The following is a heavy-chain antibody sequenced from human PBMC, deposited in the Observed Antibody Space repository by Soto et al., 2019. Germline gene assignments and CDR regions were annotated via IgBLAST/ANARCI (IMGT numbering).Heavy chain of an antibody. CDR2: IFSNDEK. CDR3: ARTRLSSSSYFDY. V-gene: IGHV2-26*01. Sequence: QSGPTLVNPTETLTLTCTVSGFSLSNARMGVSWIRQPPGKALEWLAHIFSNDEKSYSTSLKSRLTISKDTSKSQVVLTMTNMDPVDTATYYCARTRLSSSSYFDYWGQGTLVTVSS. J-gene: IGHJ4*02. CDR1: GFSLSNARMG. D-gene: IGHD6-6*01.